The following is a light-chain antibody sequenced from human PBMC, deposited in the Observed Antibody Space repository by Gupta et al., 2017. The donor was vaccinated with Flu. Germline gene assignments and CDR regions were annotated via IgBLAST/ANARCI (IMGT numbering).Light chain of an antibody. CDR3: LQTRSSSPKT. V-gene: IGKV1-39*01. Sequence: PSLCASVGDRVIITCRASKRISSYLHWYQQKPGKDAKLLIYAASSLKSGVTSSFSSSGCGTDFTLTISSLQPEDFATYFCLQTRSSSPKTFGGGTRVEIK. J-gene: IGKJ4*01. CDR1: KRISSY. CDR2: AAS.